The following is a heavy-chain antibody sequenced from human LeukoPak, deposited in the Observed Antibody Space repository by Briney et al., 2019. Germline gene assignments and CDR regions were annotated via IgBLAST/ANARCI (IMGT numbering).Heavy chain of an antibody. J-gene: IGHJ2*01. D-gene: IGHD5-24*01. V-gene: IGHV3-23*01. Sequence: GGSPRHSSAPPGYTFRTYALSRVLGGPGKGREWDTAIGGDGGTTYADSVKGRFTISRDNSKNTLYLQMNSLRAEDTAIYFCAKTIPYWYFDLWGRGTLVTVSS. CDR1: GYTFRTYA. CDR2: IGGDGGTT. CDR3: AKTIPYWYFDL.